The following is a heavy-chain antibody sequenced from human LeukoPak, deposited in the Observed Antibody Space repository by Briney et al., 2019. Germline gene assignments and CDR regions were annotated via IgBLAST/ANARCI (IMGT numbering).Heavy chain of an antibody. CDR2: ISSSSSYI. CDR3: ARGSLYYDFWSGPDY. V-gene: IGHV3-21*01. Sequence: GGSLRLSCAASGFTFNTYSMNWVRQAPGEGLEWVSSISSSSSYIYYADSVRGRFTISRYNAKKSLYMKMNSLRAEDRAVYYCARGSLYYDFWSGPDYWGQGTLVTVSS. J-gene: IGHJ4*02. D-gene: IGHD3-3*01. CDR1: GFTFNTYS.